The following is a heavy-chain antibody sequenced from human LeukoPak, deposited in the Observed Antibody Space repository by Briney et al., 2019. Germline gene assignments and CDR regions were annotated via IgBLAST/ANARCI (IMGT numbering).Heavy chain of an antibody. CDR1: GFTFSSYA. V-gene: IGHV3-23*01. CDR2: ISGGGDST. J-gene: IGHJ4*02. D-gene: IGHD3-3*01. CDR3: AKDERYDFWSGYHLDY. Sequence: GGSLRLSCAASGFTFSSYAMTWVRQAPGKWLEWVSSISGGGDSTYYADSVKGRFTISRDNSKNTLYLQIYSLRAEDTALYYCAKDERYDFWSGYHLDYWGQGALVTVSS.